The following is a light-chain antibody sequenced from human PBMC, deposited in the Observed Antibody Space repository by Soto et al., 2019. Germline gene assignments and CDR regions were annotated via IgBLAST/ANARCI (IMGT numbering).Light chain of an antibody. CDR3: QQYNSWPPIT. J-gene: IGKJ5*01. CDR1: ESVSSN. Sequence: EVVMTQSPATLSVSPGERATLSCRASESVSSNLAWYQQRPGQAPRLVIYGASTRATGIPDRFSGGGSGTEFTLTISSLQSEDFAVYYCQQYNSWPPITLGQGTRLEIK. V-gene: IGKV3-15*01. CDR2: GAS.